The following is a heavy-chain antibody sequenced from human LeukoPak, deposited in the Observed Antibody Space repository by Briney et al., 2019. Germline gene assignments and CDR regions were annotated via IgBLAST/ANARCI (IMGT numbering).Heavy chain of an antibody. J-gene: IGHJ6*02. V-gene: IGHV3-23*01. CDR3: AKLRYYDFWSGSDV. Sequence: PAGSLRLSCAASGFTFSSYAMSWVRQAPGKGLEWVSAISGSGGSTYYADSVKGRFTISRDNSKNTLYLQTNSLRAEDTAVYYCAKLRYYDFWSGSDVWGQGTTVTVSS. CDR1: GFTFSSYA. D-gene: IGHD3-3*01. CDR2: ISGSGGST.